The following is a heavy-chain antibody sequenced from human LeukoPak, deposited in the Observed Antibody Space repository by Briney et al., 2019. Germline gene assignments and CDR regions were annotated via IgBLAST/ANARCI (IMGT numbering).Heavy chain of an antibody. D-gene: IGHD2-2*01. CDR1: GGSFSGYY. V-gene: IGHV3-23*01. CDR3: ANERLRSHCSSTSCYFDY. J-gene: IGHJ4*02. Sequence: PSETLSLTCAVYGGSFSGYYWSWVRQAPGKGLEWVSAISGSGGSTYYADSVKGRFTISRDNSKNTLYLQMNSLRAEDTAVYYCANERLRSHCSSTSCYFDYWGQGTLVTVSS. CDR2: ISGSGGST.